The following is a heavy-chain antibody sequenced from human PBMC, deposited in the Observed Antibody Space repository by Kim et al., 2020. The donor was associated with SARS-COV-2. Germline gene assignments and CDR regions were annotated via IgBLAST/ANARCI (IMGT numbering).Heavy chain of an antibody. CDR3: ARVGGFGELKYNWFDP. D-gene: IGHD3-10*01. J-gene: IGHJ5*02. V-gene: IGHV3-33*01. Sequence: GGSLRLSCAASGFTFSSYGMHWVRQAPGKGLEWVAVIWYDGSNKYYADSVKGRFTISRDNSKNTLYLQMNSLRAEDTAVYYCARVGGFGELKYNWFDPWGQGTLVTVSS. CDR1: GFTFSSYG. CDR2: IWYDGSNK.